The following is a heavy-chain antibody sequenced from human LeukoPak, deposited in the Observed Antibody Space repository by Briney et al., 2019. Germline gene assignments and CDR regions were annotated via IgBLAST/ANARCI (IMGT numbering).Heavy chain of an antibody. J-gene: IGHJ4*02. D-gene: IGHD3-16*01. Sequence: SETLSLTCTVSGGSISSYYRSWIRQPPGKGLEWIGYIYYSGSTNYNPSLKSRVTISVDTSKNQFSLKLSSVTVADTAVYYCARQGEFRKLNFDYWGQGTLVTVSS. V-gene: IGHV4-59*08. CDR3: ARQGEFRKLNFDY. CDR1: GGSISSYY. CDR2: IYYSGST.